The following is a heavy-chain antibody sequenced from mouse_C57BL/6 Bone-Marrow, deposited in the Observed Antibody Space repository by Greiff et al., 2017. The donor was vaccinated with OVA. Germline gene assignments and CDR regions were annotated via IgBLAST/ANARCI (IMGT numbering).Heavy chain of an antibody. Sequence: QVQLQQPGAELVKPGASVKLSCKASGYTFTSYWMQWVKQRPGQGLEWIGEIDPSDSYTNYNQKFKGKATLTVDTSSSTAYMQLSSLTSEDSAVYYCARGVYYGSSYPLAYWGQGTLVTVSA. J-gene: IGHJ3*01. CDR2: IDPSDSYT. D-gene: IGHD1-1*01. CDR1: GYTFTSYW. CDR3: ARGVYYGSSYPLAY. V-gene: IGHV1-50*01.